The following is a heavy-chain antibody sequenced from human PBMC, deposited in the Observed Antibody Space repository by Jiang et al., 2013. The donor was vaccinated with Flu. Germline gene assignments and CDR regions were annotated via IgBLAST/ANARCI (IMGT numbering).Heavy chain of an antibody. V-gene: IGHV1-69*04. D-gene: IGHD5-24*01. J-gene: IGHJ6*04. CDR2: IIPILGIA. Sequence: GAEVKKPGSSVKVSCKASGGTFSSYAISWVRQAPGQGLEWMGRIIPILGIANYAQKFQGRVTITADKSTSTAYMELSSLRSEDTAVYYCARDSGLNIRDGYAGGMDVWGKGTTVTVSS. CDR3: ARDSGLNIRDGYAGGMDV. CDR1: GGTFSSYA.